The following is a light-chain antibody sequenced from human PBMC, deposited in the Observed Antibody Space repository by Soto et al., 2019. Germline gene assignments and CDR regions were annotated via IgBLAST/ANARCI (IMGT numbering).Light chain of an antibody. CDR2: SNN. Sequence: QSVLTQPPSASESPGQRVTISCSGSSSNVGSNAVNWYQQLPGTAPTLLIYSNNERLSGVPDRFSGSKSGTSASLAISGLQSEDEADYYCATWDDRLNGYVFGTGTRSPS. CDR3: ATWDDRLNGYV. V-gene: IGLV1-44*01. CDR1: SSNVGSNA. J-gene: IGLJ1*01.